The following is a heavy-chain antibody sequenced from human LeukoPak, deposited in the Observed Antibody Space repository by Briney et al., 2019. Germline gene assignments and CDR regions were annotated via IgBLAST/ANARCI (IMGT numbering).Heavy chain of an antibody. D-gene: IGHD3-10*01. CDR1: GFTFSSHW. J-gene: IGHJ5*02. Sequence: GGSLRLSCAASGFTFSSHWMHWVRQVPGKGLVWVSRITSDGSSTSYADSVKGRFTISRDNAKDTLYLEMNSLRAEDTAVYYCARGHVPGSDRHWESWGLGTLVTVSS. CDR3: ARGHVPGSDRHWES. V-gene: IGHV3-74*01. CDR2: ITSDGSST.